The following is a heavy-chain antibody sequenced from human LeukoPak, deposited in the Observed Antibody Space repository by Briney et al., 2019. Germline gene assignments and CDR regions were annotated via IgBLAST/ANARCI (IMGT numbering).Heavy chain of an antibody. Sequence: EAGGSLRLSRAASGFTLSDYYMSWIRQAPGKGLEWVSYISTSGSTVYYADSVKGRFTVSRDNAKNSLYLQMNSLRAEDTAVYYCARPYYYGPWGQGTLVTVSS. D-gene: IGHD3-10*01. V-gene: IGHV3-11*01. J-gene: IGHJ5*02. CDR1: GFTLSDYY. CDR3: ARPYYYGP. CDR2: ISTSGSTV.